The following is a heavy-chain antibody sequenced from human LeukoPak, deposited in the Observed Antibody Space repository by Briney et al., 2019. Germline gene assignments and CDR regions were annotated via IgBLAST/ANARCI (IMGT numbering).Heavy chain of an antibody. V-gene: IGHV3-30-3*01. CDR3: ARVSGAEAATGGYFDR. CDR2: MSHDGSTK. CDR1: GFTFSYYA. D-gene: IGHD6-13*01. Sequence: GGSLRLSRAASGFTFSYYAFHWVRQAPGKGLEWVAFMSHDGSTKYYADSVKGRFTISRDNSKNTLYLQMNSLRAEDTAVYYCARVSGAEAATGGYFDRWGQGTLVTVSS. J-gene: IGHJ4*02.